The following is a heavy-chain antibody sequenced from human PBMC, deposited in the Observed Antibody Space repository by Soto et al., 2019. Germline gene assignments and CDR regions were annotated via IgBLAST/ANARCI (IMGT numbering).Heavy chain of an antibody. CDR3: TSDDFWSGWYAFDV. D-gene: IGHD3-3*01. V-gene: IGHV3-15*07. J-gene: IGHJ3*01. CDR1: GLTFNRAW. Sequence: QLVESGGGLVKPGGSLRLSCVASGLTFNRAWMNWVRQVPGKGLEWVGLIKSKNHGETTDYAAPVKGRFTISRADSRNTLYLQMNNLKTEDTAVYYCTSDDFWSGWYAFDVWGQGTGVTVSS. CDR2: IKSKNHGETT.